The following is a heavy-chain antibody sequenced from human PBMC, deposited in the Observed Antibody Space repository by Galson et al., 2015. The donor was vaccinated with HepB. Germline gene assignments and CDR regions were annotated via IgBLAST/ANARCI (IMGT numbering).Heavy chain of an antibody. V-gene: IGHV3-9*01. Sequence: SLRLSCAASGFTFDDYAMHWVRQAPGKGLEWVSGISWNSGSIGYADSVKGRFTISRDNAKNSLYLQMNSLRAEDTALYYCASIKGRWGQGTLVTVSS. J-gene: IGHJ4*02. CDR1: GFTFDDYA. CDR2: ISWNSGSI. CDR3: ASIKGR.